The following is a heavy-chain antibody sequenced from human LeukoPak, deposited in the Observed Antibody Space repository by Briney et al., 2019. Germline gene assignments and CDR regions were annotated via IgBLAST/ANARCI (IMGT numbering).Heavy chain of an antibody. CDR2: IIPILGIA. J-gene: IGHJ4*02. D-gene: IGHD3-22*01. Sequence: SVKVSCKASGGTFSSYAISWVRQAPGQGLEWMGRIIPILGIANYAQKFQGRVTITADKSTSTAYMELSSLRSEDTAMYYCARSAYYYDSSGYGATFDYWGQGTLVTVSS. CDR1: GGTFSSYA. CDR3: ARSAYYYDSSGYGATFDY. V-gene: IGHV1-69*04.